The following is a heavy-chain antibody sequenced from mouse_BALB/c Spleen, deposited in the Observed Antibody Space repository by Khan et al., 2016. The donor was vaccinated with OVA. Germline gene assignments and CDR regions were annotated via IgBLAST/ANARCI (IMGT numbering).Heavy chain of an antibody. D-gene: IGHD2-3*01. CDR2: INPSTGYT. CDR3: ARMGDGYYGFAY. V-gene: IGHV1-7*01. CDR1: GYTFTSYW. Sequence: VELVESGAELAKPGASVKMSCKASGYTFTSYWMHWVKQRPGQGLEWIGYINPSTGYTEYNQKFKDKATLTADKSSRTAYMKLSSLTSEDSAVYYCARMGDGYYGFAYWAQGTLVTVSA. J-gene: IGHJ3*01.